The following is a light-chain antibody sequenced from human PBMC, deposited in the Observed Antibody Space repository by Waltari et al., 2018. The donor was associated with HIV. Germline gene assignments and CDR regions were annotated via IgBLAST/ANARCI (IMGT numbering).Light chain of an antibody. CDR1: SSDVGGYNY. CDR2: DVS. CDR3: SSYRTSNTVI. Sequence: QSALTQPASVSGSPGQSITISCTGTSSDVGGYNYVSWYQQHPGKAPKLMIYDVSNRPSGISSRFSGSKAGNTASLTISGLQAEDEADYYCSSYRTSNTVIFGGGTKLTVL. J-gene: IGLJ2*01. V-gene: IGLV2-14*03.